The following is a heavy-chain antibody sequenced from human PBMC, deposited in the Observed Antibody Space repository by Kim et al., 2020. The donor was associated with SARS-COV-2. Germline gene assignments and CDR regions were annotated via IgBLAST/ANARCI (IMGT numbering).Heavy chain of an antibody. CDR1: GGSFSGYY. Sequence: SETLSLTCAVYGGSFSGYYWSWIRQPPGKGLEWIGEINHSGSTNYNPSLKSRVTISVDTSKNQFSLKLSSVTAADTAVYYCASLKRGYSGYDSGATYYYYGMDVWGQGTTVTVSS. CDR3: ASLKRGYSGYDSGATYYYYGMDV. J-gene: IGHJ6*02. D-gene: IGHD5-12*01. V-gene: IGHV4-34*01. CDR2: INHSGST.